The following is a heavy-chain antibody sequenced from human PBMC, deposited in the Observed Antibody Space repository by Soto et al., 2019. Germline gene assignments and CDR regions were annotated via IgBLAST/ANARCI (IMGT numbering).Heavy chain of an antibody. V-gene: IGHV1-69*13. D-gene: IGHD3-3*01. CDR1: GGTFSSYA. Sequence: SVKVSCKASGGTFSSYAISWVRQAPGQGLEWMGGIIPIFSTANYAQKFQGRVTITADESTSTAYMELSSLRSEDTAVYYCARDYDFWSGYNYYYGMDVWGQGTTVTVSS. J-gene: IGHJ6*02. CDR2: IIPIFSTA. CDR3: ARDYDFWSGYNYYYGMDV.